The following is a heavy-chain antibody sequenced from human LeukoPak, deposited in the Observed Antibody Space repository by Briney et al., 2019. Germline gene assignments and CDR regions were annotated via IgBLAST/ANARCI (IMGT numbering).Heavy chain of an antibody. CDR2: IWYDRSKK. CDR1: GFTFSSYC. CDR3: ARLRAIGYFDY. Sequence: GRSLRLSCAASGFTFSSYCMHWVRQAPGKGLEWVAVIWYDRSKKYYADSVKGRFTISRDNSKNTLYLQMNSLRAEDTAVYYCARLRAIGYFDYWGQGTLVTVSS. J-gene: IGHJ4*02. V-gene: IGHV3-33*01.